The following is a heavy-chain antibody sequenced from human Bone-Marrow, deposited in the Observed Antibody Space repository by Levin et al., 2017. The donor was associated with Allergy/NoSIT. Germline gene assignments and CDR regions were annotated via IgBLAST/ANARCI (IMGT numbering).Heavy chain of an antibody. D-gene: IGHD3-22*01. CDR2: IYYSGST. CDR1: GGSVSSGSYY. V-gene: IGHV4-61*01. CDR3: ARGSGSGAWFDP. Sequence: SETLSLTCTVSGGSVSSGSYYWSWIRQPPGKGLEWIGYIYYSGSTNYNPSLKSRVTISVDTSKNQFSLKLSSATAADTAVYYCARGSGSGAWFDPWGQGTLVTVSS. J-gene: IGHJ5*02.